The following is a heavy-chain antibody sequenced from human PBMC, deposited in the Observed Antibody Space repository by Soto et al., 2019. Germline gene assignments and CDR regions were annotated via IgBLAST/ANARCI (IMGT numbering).Heavy chain of an antibody. V-gene: IGHV1-69*13. J-gene: IGHJ6*01. CDR2: IIPIFGTA. Sequence: ASVKVSCKASGCTFSSYAISWVRQAPGQGLEWMGGIIPIFGTANYAQKFQGRVTITADESTSTAYMELSSLRSEDTAVYYCAGGLGYCSSTSCQKIYYYYGMEVWGQRTTGNVSS. D-gene: IGHD2-2*01. CDR3: AGGLGYCSSTSCQKIYYYYGMEV. CDR1: GCTFSSYA.